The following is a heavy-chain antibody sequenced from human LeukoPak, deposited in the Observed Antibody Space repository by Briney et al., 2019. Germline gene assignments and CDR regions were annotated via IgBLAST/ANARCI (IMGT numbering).Heavy chain of an antibody. J-gene: IGHJ5*02. CDR3: ARALGIQLWLRGINWFDP. D-gene: IGHD5-18*01. V-gene: IGHV4-38-2*02. CDR2: IYHSGST. CDR1: GYSISSGYY. Sequence: SGTLSLTCTVSGYSISSGYYWGWIRQPPGKGLEWIGSIYHSGSTYYNPSLKSRVTISVDTSKNQFSLKLSSVTAADTAVYYCARALGIQLWLRGINWFDPWGQGTLVTVSS.